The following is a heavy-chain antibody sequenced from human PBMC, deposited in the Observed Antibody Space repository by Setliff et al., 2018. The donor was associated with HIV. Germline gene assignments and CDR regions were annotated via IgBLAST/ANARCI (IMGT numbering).Heavy chain of an antibody. V-gene: IGHV4-39*01. CDR1: GASISSHNYY. D-gene: IGHD2-15*01. J-gene: IGHJ1*01. Sequence: SETLSLTCTVSGASISSHNYYWGWIRQSPGKGLEWIASIRSSGDTYYNPSLQSRVIISVDTSNNQISLKLTSVTAADTATYYCASRGIVEVTISMPDEYFVHWGHGTLVTVSS. CDR2: IRSSGDT. CDR3: ASRGIVEVTISMPDEYFVH.